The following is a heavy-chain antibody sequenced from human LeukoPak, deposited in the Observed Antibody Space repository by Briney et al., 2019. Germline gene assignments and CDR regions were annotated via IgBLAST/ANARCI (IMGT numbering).Heavy chain of an antibody. CDR2: MNPNSGNT. J-gene: IGHJ4*02. Sequence: SVKVSCKASGYTFTSYDINWVRQATGQGLEWMGWMNPNSGNTGYAQKFQGRVTMTRNTSISTAYMELSSLRSEDTAVHYCARGTKLVRTYCGGDCYEGNFDYWGQGTLVTVSS. V-gene: IGHV1-8*01. CDR1: GYTFTSYD. D-gene: IGHD2-21*02. CDR3: ARGTKLVRTYCGGDCYEGNFDY.